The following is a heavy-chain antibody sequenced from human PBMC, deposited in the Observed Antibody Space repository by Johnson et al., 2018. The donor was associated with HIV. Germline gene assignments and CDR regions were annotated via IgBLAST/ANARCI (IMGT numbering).Heavy chain of an antibody. J-gene: IGHJ3*02. V-gene: IGHV3-30*18. D-gene: IGHD1-26*01. CDR3: AKGKIGGGSYSAPDAFDI. Sequence: VQLVESGGGVVQPGRSLRLSCAASGFTFSSYAMHWVRQAPGKGLEWVAVISYDGSNKYYADSVKGRFIVSRDNSKNILYLQMTSLRAEDTAVYYCAKGKIGGGSYSAPDAFDIWGQGTMVTVSS. CDR1: GFTFSSYA. CDR2: ISYDGSNK.